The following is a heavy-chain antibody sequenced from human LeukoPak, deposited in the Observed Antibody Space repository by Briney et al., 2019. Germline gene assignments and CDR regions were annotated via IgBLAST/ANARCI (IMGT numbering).Heavy chain of an antibody. Sequence: ASVKVSCKASGYTSTDYYIHWVRQAPGQGLEWMGWINPNSDGTIYAQKFQGRVTMTRDTSIRTVYMELSRLRSDDTAVCYCARARWDRARYFDYWGQGTLVTVSS. CDR3: ARARWDRARYFDY. D-gene: IGHD1-26*01. J-gene: IGHJ4*02. V-gene: IGHV1-2*02. CDR1: GYTSTDYY. CDR2: INPNSDGT.